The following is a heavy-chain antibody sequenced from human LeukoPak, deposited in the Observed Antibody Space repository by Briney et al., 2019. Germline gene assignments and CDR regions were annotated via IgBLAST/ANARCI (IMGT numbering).Heavy chain of an antibody. CDR1: GFAFSDNY. CDR2: ISGSSSHT. V-gene: IGHV3-11*06. J-gene: IGHJ5*02. Sequence: GGSLRLSCAASGFAFSDNYMSWIRQAPGRGLEWVSYISGSSSHTSYADSVKGRFTISRDNAKNSLYLQMNSLRAEDTAVYYCEQTTVTSSWGQGTLVTVSS. D-gene: IGHD4-17*01. CDR3: EQTTVTSS.